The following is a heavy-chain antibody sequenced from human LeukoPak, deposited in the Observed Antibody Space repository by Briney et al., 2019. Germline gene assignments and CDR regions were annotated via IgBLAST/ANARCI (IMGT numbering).Heavy chain of an antibody. CDR3: AKGKNWFDP. V-gene: IGHV3-7*03. J-gene: IGHJ5*02. CDR1: GFTFSHYW. CDR2: VKQDESEK. Sequence: GGSLRLSCAASGFTFSHYWMTWVRQAPGKGLEWVANVKQDESEKNYVDSVKGRFSISRDNAKSSLYLQMNSLRAEDTALYYCAKGKNWFDPWGQGTLVTVSS.